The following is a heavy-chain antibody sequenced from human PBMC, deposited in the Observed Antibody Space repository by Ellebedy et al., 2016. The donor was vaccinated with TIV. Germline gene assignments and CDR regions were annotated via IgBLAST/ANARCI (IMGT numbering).Heavy chain of an antibody. J-gene: IGHJ2*01. CDR1: GGSISGSSYY. Sequence: SETLSLTCTVSGGSISGSSYYWGWIRQPPGKGLEWIGNIFDTGSTYYNPSLKSRVIISVDTSKNQFSLKLSSVTAADTAVSYCARSLMIFSFDKCYFDLWGRGTLVTVSS. D-gene: IGHD3/OR15-3a*01. V-gene: IGHV4-39*01. CDR2: IFDTGST. CDR3: ARSLMIFSFDKCYFDL.